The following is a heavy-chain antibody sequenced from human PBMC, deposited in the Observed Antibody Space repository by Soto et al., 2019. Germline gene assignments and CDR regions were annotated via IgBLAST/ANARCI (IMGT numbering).Heavy chain of an antibody. Sequence: EVQLLESGGGLVQPGGSLRLSCAASGFTFSSYAMSWVRQTPGKGLECVSGISGGGGNTYYADSVTGRFTISRDNSRNTLYLQMNSLRAADTAIYYCAKDRGAGGRFSGITVAGIPSWGQGTLVTVSS. CDR1: GFTFSSYA. V-gene: IGHV3-23*01. CDR2: ISGGGGNT. J-gene: IGHJ5*02. D-gene: IGHD6-19*01. CDR3: AKDRGAGGRFSGITVAGIPS.